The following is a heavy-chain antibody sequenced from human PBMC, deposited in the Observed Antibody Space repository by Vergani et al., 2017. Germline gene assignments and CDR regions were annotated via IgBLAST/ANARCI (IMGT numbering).Heavy chain of an antibody. J-gene: IGHJ3*02. V-gene: IGHV4-30-4*08. CDR1: GVSISSADYY. D-gene: IGHD6-19*01. CDR2: IYYSGST. CDR3: ARDLLGGWYGACDI. Sequence: QVQLQESGPGLVKPSQTLSLTCTVSGVSISSADYYWSWIRQPPGKGLEWLGYIYYSGSTYSNPSLKSRVTISVNTSKNQFSLKLSSVTAADTAVYYCARDLLGGWYGACDIWGQGTVVTVSS.